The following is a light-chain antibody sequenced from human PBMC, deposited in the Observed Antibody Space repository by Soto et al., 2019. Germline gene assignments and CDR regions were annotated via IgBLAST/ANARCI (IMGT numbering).Light chain of an antibody. CDR3: QQRSDWPGT. J-gene: IGKJ1*01. V-gene: IGKV3-11*01. CDR2: GAS. Sequence: EMALTKSPSTLALCPGVKATLCYSASQSDRIYLNWNQQKAGQAPRLLIYGASHRATGTPTRFSGSGSGTDFTLIISTLEPEDSAVYYCQQRSDWPGTFGQGTKVEVK. CDR1: QSDRIY.